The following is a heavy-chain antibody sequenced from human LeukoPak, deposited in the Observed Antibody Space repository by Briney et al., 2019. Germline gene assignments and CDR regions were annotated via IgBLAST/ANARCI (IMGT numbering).Heavy chain of an antibody. CDR2: ISYDGSNK. CDR1: GFTFSSYA. D-gene: IGHD1-1*01. V-gene: IGHV3-30-3*01. Sequence: GGSLRLSCAASGFTFSSYAMHWVRQAPGKGLEWVAVISYDGSNKYYADSVKGRFTISRDNSKNTLYLQMNSLRAEDTAVYYCARANDQPFDYWGQGTLVTVSS. CDR3: ARANDQPFDY. J-gene: IGHJ4*02.